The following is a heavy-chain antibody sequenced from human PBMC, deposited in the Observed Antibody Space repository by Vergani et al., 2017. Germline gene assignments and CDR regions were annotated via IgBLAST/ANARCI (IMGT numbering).Heavy chain of an antibody. D-gene: IGHD2-2*01. J-gene: IGHJ5*02. CDR1: GYTFTYRY. CDR3: ALAESSTSCINSVCITPETGSWFDP. V-gene: IGHV1-45*02. Sequence: QMQLVQSGAEVKKTGSSVKVSCKASGYTFTYRYLHWVRQAPGQALEWMGWITPFNGNTNYAQKFQDRVTITRDRSMSTAYMELSSLGSEDTAMYYCALAESSTSCINSVCITPETGSWFDPWGQGTLVTVSS. CDR2: ITPFNGNT.